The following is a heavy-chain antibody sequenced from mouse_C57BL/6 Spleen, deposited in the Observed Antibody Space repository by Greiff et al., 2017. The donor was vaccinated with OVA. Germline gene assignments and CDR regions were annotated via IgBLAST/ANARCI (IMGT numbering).Heavy chain of an antibody. Sequence: EVKLMESGGGLVKPGGSLKLSCAASGFTFSDYGMHWVRQAPEKGLEWVAYISSGSSTIYYADTVKGRFTISRDNAKNTLFLQMTSLRSEDTAMYYCARPVYYDYSFAYWGQGTLVTVSA. D-gene: IGHD2-4*01. V-gene: IGHV5-17*01. CDR1: GFTFSDYG. CDR2: ISSGSSTI. J-gene: IGHJ3*01. CDR3: ARPVYYDYSFAY.